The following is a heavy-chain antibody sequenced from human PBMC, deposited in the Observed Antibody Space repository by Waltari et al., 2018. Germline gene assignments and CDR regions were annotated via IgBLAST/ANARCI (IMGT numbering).Heavy chain of an antibody. V-gene: IGHV1-69*13. CDR2: IIPIFGTA. Sequence: QVQLVQSGAEVKKPGSSVKVSCKASGGTFSSYAISWVRQAPGQGLEWMGGIIPIFGTANYAQKFQGRVTITADESTSTAYMELSSLRSEDTAVYYCARPGDVEMATKGRAFDIWGQGTMVTVSS. D-gene: IGHD5-12*01. CDR3: ARPGDVEMATKGRAFDI. CDR1: GGTFSSYA. J-gene: IGHJ3*02.